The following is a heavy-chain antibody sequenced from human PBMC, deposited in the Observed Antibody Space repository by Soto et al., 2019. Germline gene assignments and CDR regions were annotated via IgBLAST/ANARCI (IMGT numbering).Heavy chain of an antibody. Sequence: EVQLLESGGGLVQPGGSLRLSFAASGFTFSSYAMSWVRQAPGKGLEWVSVISGSGESTNYADSVKGRFTISRDNSKNTLYLQMNSLRVEDTAVYYCAKIGAYYVGGFDYWGQGTLVTVSS. CDR3: AKIGAYYVGGFDY. CDR1: GFTFSSYA. V-gene: IGHV3-23*01. CDR2: ISGSGEST. J-gene: IGHJ4*02. D-gene: IGHD3-16*01.